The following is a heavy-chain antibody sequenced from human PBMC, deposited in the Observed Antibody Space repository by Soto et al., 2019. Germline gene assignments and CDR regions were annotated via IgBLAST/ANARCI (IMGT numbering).Heavy chain of an antibody. V-gene: IGHV4-39*01. J-gene: IGHJ4*02. D-gene: IGHD6-19*01. Sequence: QLQLQESGPGLVKPSETLSLTCTVSGGSISSSSYYWDWIRQPPEKVLEWIGSIYYSGSTYYTPSLKSRVTLSVDKSKNQFFLKLSFVTAADTAVYYCERHAVHRSGFTDYWGQGTLVTVSS. CDR1: GGSISSSSYY. CDR3: ERHAVHRSGFTDY. CDR2: IYYSGST.